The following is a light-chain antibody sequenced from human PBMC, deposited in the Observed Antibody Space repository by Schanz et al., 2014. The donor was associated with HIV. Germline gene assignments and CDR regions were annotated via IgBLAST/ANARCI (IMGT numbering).Light chain of an antibody. Sequence: QSALTQPASVSASPGQSITISCTGANSDLDNYYYVSWFQQRPGKSPKLIIYDVNNRPSGVPARFSGSKSGSSASLAISGLQAEDEADYYCQSWDSSLSGSKVFGGGTKLTVL. CDR2: DVN. CDR3: QSWDSSLSGSKV. V-gene: IGLV2-14*03. J-gene: IGLJ3*02. CDR1: NSDLDNYYY.